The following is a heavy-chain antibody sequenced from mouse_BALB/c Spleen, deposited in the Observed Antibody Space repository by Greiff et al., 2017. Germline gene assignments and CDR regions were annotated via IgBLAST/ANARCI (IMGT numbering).Heavy chain of an antibody. CDR1: GYTFTSYY. Sequence: VQVVESGAELVKPGASVKLSCKASGYTFTSYYMYWVKQRPGQGLEWIGEINPSNGGTNFNEKFKSKATLTVDKSSSTAYMQLSSLTSEDSAVYYCTRIKDYYGSSYAMDYWGQGTSVTVSS. J-gene: IGHJ4*01. V-gene: IGHV1S81*02. CDR3: TRIKDYYGSSYAMDY. CDR2: INPSNGGT. D-gene: IGHD1-1*01.